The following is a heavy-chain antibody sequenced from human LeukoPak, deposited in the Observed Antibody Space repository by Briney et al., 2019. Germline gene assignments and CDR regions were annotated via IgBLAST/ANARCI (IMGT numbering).Heavy chain of an antibody. CDR1: GYRFTDYW. J-gene: IGHJ6*02. V-gene: IGHV5-51*01. D-gene: IGHD1-7*01. CDR2: IYPGDCDT. Sequence: GESLQSSFKGSGYRFTDYWIGWGRPMPGKGLEWMGIIYPGDCDTRYSPSFQGQVTISADKSINTAHLQWSSLKASDTAMYYCARGAAGTTPDYYYFGLDVWGQGTTVRVSS. CDR3: ARGAAGTTPDYYYFGLDV.